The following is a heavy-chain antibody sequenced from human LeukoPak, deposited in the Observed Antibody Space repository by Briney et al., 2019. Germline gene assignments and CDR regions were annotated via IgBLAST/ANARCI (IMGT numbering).Heavy chain of an antibody. J-gene: IGHJ4*02. D-gene: IGHD3-22*01. Sequence: ASVKVSCKASGYTFTSYGISWVRQAPGQGLEWMGWISAYNGNTNYAQKLQGRVTMTTDTSTSTAYMELRSLRSDDTAVYYCARGPRNYYGSSGHFDYWGQGTLVTVSS. CDR3: ARGPRNYYGSSGHFDY. V-gene: IGHV1-18*01. CDR2: ISAYNGNT. CDR1: GYTFTSYG.